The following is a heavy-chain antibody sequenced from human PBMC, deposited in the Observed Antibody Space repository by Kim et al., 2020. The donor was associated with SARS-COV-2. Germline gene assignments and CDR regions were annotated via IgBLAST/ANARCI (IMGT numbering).Heavy chain of an antibody. D-gene: IGHD6-19*01. CDR3: ARQFVAVGGFVEY. Sequence: SNPSRKSRVTISVDTSKNQFSLKLSSVTAADTAVYYCARQFVAVGGFVEYWGQGTLVTVSS. V-gene: IGHV4-39*01. J-gene: IGHJ4*02.